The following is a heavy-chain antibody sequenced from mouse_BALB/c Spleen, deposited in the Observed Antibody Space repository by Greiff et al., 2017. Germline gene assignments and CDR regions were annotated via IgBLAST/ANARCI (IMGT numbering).Heavy chain of an antibody. Sequence: VQLQQSGPELVKPGASVKISCKASGYAFSSSWMNWVKQRPGQGLEWIGRIYPGDGDTNYNGKFKGKATLTADKSSSTAYMQLSSLTSVDSAVYYGARMEAFDYWGQGTTLTVSS. CDR1: GYAFSSSW. J-gene: IGHJ2*01. CDR2: IYPGDGDT. V-gene: IGHV1-82*01. CDR3: ARMEAFDY.